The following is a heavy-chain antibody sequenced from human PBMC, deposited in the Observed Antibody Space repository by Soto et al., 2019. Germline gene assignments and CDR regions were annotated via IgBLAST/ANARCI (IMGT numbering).Heavy chain of an antibody. CDR1: GFTVSSNY. CDR2: IYSGDSP. CDR3: AREFRYFDWLLQGSSGMDV. D-gene: IGHD3-9*01. J-gene: IGHJ6*02. V-gene: IGHV3-53*01. Sequence: GGSLRLSCAASGFTVSSNYMSWVRQAPGKGLEWVSVIYSGDSPYYADSMKGRFTIPRDNSKNTLYLQMNSLRAEDTAVYYCAREFRYFDWLLQGSSGMDVWGQGTTVTVSS.